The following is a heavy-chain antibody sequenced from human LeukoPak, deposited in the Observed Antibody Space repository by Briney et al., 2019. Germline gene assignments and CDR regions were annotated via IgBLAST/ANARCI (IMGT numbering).Heavy chain of an antibody. CDR3: ARGAHYSSTWYYFDY. D-gene: IGHD6-13*01. J-gene: IGHJ4*02. CDR2: IKQDGSEK. V-gene: IGHV3-7*04. CDR1: GFTFSTYW. Sequence: TGGSLRLSCAASGFTFSTYWMSWVRQAPGKGLEWVADIKQDGSEKYYVDSVKGRFTISRDNAKSSLYLQMNSLRAEDTAVYYCARGAHYSSTWYYFDYWGLETLVSVSS.